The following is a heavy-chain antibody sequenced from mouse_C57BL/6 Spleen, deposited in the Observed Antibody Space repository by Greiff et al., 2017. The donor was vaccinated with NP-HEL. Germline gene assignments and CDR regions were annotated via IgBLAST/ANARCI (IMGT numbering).Heavy chain of an antibody. CDR2: IDPEDGDT. V-gene: IGHV14-1*01. D-gene: IGHD2-5*01. Sequence: EVQLQQSGAELVRPGASVKLSCTASGFNIKDYYMHWVKQRPEQGLEWIGRIDPEDGDTEYAPKFQGKATMTADTSSNTAYLQLSSLTSEDTAVYYCTTLYSNYSYWYFDVWGTGTTVTVSS. CDR3: TTLYSNYSYWYFDV. J-gene: IGHJ1*03. CDR1: GFNIKDYY.